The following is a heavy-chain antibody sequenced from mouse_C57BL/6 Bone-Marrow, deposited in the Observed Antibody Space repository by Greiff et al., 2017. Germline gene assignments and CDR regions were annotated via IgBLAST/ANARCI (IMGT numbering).Heavy chain of an antibody. J-gene: IGHJ4*01. CDR2: ISDGGSYT. CDR3: AREIPDYGSSFYYAMDY. D-gene: IGHD1-1*01. V-gene: IGHV5-4*01. Sequence: EVKLVESGGGLVKPGGSLKLSCAASGFTFSSYAMSWVRQTPEKRLEWVATISDGGSYTYYPDNVKGRFTISRDNAKNNLYLQMIHLKSEDTAMYYCAREIPDYGSSFYYAMDYWGQGTSVTVSS. CDR1: GFTFSSYA.